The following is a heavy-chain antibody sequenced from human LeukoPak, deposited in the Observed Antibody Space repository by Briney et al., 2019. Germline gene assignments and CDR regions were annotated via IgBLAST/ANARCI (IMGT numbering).Heavy chain of an antibody. J-gene: IGHJ4*02. CDR2: IKQDGIEK. CDR1: GFTFSSYW. Sequence: GRSLRLSCAASGFTFSSYWMSWVRQAPGKGLEWVANIKQDGIEKDYVDSVKGRFTISRDNAKNSLFLQMNSLRAEDTAMYYCVRGGGDYWGQGILVTVSS. D-gene: IGHD3-16*01. CDR3: VRGGGDY. V-gene: IGHV3-7*04.